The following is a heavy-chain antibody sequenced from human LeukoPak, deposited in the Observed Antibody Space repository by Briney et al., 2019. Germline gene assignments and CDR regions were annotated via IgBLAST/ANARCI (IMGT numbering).Heavy chain of an antibody. CDR3: AKDALYYDSGVN. V-gene: IGHV3-15*07. J-gene: IGHJ4*02. D-gene: IGHD3-22*01. CDR2: IKSKTDGGAI. CDR1: GFTFSNAW. Sequence: PGGSLRLSCAASGFTFSNAWMNWVRRAPGKGLEWVGRIKSKTDGGAIDYAAPVEGRFIISRDDSKNTLYLQMNSLRAEDTAVYYCAKDALYYDSGVNWGQGTLVTVSS.